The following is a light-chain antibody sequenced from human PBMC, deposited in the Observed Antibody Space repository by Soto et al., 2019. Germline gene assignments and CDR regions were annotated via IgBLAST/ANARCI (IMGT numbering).Light chain of an antibody. CDR1: QSISSW. CDR3: QQANSCPIT. J-gene: IGKJ5*01. CDR2: AAS. Sequence: DIQITQSPSTLSASVGDRVTITCRASQSISSWLAWYQQKPGKAPKLLIYAASSLQSGVPSRFSGSGSGTDFTLTISSLQPEDFATYYCQQANSCPITFGQGTRLEIK. V-gene: IGKV1-12*01.